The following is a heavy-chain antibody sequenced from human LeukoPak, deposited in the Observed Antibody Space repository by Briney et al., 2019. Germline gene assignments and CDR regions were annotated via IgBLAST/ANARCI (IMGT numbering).Heavy chain of an antibody. D-gene: IGHD1-26*01. CDR1: GYTFTSYY. CDR3: ARDNSVGDNAWWFDP. J-gene: IGHJ5*02. Sequence: ASVKVSCKASGYTFTSYYMHWVRQATGQGLEWMGLINPTGGSTGHAQKFQGRVTMTRDMSTSTDYMELSSLRSEDTAIYYCARDNSVGDNAWWFDPWGQGTLVTVSS. CDR2: INPTGGST. V-gene: IGHV1-46*01.